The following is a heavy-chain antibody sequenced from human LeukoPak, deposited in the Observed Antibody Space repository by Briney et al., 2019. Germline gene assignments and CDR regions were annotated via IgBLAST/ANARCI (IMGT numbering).Heavy chain of an antibody. J-gene: IGHJ4*02. CDR1: GYTFTSYG. D-gene: IGHD2-2*01. CDR3: ARSEGEYQLLPYYFCY. Sequence: AASVKVSCKASGYTFTSYGISWVRQAPGQGLEWMGWISAYNGNTNYAQKLQGRVTITTDTSTSTAYMELRSLRSDDTAVYYCARSEGEYQLLPYYFCYSGQGTLLTVSS. V-gene: IGHV1-18*01. CDR2: ISAYNGNT.